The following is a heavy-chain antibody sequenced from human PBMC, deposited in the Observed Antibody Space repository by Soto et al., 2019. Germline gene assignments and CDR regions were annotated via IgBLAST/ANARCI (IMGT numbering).Heavy chain of an antibody. CDR1: GFTFSSYW. Sequence: EVQLVESGGGLVQPGGSLRLSCAASGFTFSSYWMSWVRQAPGKGLEWVANIKQDGSEKYYVDSVKGRFTISRDNAKNSLYLQMNSLRAEDTAVYYCARARRQWLEPGMPTCLDYWGQGTLITVSS. V-gene: IGHV3-7*01. CDR3: ARARRQWLEPGMPTCLDY. CDR2: IKQDGSEK. D-gene: IGHD6-19*01. J-gene: IGHJ4*02.